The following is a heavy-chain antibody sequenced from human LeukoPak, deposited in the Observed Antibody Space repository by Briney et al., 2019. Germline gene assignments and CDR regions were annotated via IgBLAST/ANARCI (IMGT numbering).Heavy chain of an antibody. V-gene: IGHV5-51*01. D-gene: IGHD3-10*01. J-gene: IGHJ3*02. CDR1: GYSFTSYW. CDR2: IYPGDSDT. Sequence: GESLKISCKGSGYSFTSYWIGWVRQMPGKGLEWMGIIYPGDSDTRYSPSFQGQVTISADKSISTAYLQWSSLKASDTAMYYCAKTQPQYYYGSGSYDAFDIWGQGTMVTVSS. CDR3: AKTQPQYYYGSGSYDAFDI.